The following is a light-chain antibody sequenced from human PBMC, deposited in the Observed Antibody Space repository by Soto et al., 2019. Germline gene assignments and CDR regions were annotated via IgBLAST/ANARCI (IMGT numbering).Light chain of an antibody. CDR1: QSVSSY. CDR2: DSS. CDR3: QQRSNWPRGT. V-gene: IGKV3-11*01. Sequence: EVVLTQFPATLSLSPGDGATLSCRASQSVSSYLAWYQQKRGQAPRLLIYDSSNRATGIPARFSGSGSGTDFSLIISSLEPEDFAVYYCQQRSNWPRGTFGQGTKLEIK. J-gene: IGKJ2*01.